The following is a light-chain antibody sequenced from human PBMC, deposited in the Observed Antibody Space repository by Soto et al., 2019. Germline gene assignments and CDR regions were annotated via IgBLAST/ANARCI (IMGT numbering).Light chain of an antibody. Sequence: QSALTQPASVSGSPGQSITISCTGTSSDVGGYNYVSWYQQHPGKAPKLMIYEVSNRPSGVSNRFSGSKSGNTASLTISGLQAEDEADYYCSSYTSSSTVVFGGETKLT. CDR2: EVS. V-gene: IGLV2-14*01. J-gene: IGLJ2*01. CDR3: SSYTSSSTVV. CDR1: SSDVGGYNY.